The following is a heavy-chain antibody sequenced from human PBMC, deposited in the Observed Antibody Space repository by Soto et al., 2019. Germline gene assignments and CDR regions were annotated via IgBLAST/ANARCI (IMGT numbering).Heavy chain of an antibody. CDR1: GFSFSYYT. CDR3: GRNVLAVTEDAVDV. Sequence: GGSLRLSCVAPGFSFSYYTMSWVRQAPGKGLEWVSSIGISIGNIYYAESVKGRFTISRDNAQNTLFLQMNSLRPEDTAVYFCGRNVLAVTEDAVDVWGQGTMVTVSS. CDR2: IGISIGNI. J-gene: IGHJ3*01. V-gene: IGHV3-21*01. D-gene: IGHD4-4*01.